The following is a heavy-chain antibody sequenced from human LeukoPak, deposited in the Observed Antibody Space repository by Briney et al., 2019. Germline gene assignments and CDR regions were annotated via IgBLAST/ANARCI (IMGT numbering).Heavy chain of an antibody. V-gene: IGHV3-30-3*01. CDR3: ARGGGYAFDI. CDR2: ISYDGSNK. Sequence: PGRSLRLSCAASGFTFSSYAMHWVRQAPGKGLEWVAVISYDGSNKYYADSVKGRFTISRDNSKNTLYLQMNSLRAEDTAVYYCARGGGYAFDIWGQGTMVTVSS. J-gene: IGHJ3*02. CDR1: GFTFSSYA. D-gene: IGHD1-26*01.